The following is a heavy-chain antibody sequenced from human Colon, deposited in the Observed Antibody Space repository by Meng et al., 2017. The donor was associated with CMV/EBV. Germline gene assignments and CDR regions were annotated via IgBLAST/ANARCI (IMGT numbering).Heavy chain of an antibody. CDR3: AREFGGPELLERLYGMDV. D-gene: IGHD1-7*01. V-gene: IGHV1-69*10. J-gene: IGHJ6*02. CDR1: GGTFSSYA. Sequence: SVTVSCKASGGTFSSYAISWVRQAPGQGLEWMGGIIPILGIANYAQKFQGRVTITADKSTSTAYMELSSLRSEDTAVYYCAREFGGPELLERLYGMDVWGQGTTVTVSS. CDR2: IIPILGIA.